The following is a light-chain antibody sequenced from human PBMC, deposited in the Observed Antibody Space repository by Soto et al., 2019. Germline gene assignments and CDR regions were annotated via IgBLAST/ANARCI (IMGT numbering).Light chain of an antibody. CDR2: DVN. Sequence: QSALTQPRSVSGSPGQSVTISCTGTNNDVGFYNYVSWYQQQLGKAPKLLIYDVNKRPSGVPPRFSGSKSANTASLTISGLQAADEADYYCCSYAGSYTVLFGGGTKLTVL. CDR1: NNDVGFYNY. J-gene: IGLJ2*01. CDR3: CSYAGSYTVL. V-gene: IGLV2-11*01.